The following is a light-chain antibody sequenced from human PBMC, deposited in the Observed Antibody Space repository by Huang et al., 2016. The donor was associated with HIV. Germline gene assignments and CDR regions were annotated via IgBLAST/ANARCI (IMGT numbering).Light chain of an antibody. V-gene: IGKV3-15*01. CDR2: GAS. J-gene: IGKJ4*01. CDR3: QHYNNWPPLVT. CDR1: QNINSN. Sequence: EMVMTQSPATLSVSPGERATVSCRASQNINSNLAWYQQKPGQAPRLLIYGASTRATGIPARFRGSGSGTEFTLTISSLQSEDFAFYYCQHYNNWPPLVTFGGGTKVEIK.